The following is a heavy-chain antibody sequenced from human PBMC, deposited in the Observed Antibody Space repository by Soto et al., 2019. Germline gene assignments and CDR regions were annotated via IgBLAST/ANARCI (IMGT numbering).Heavy chain of an antibody. V-gene: IGHV4-59*08. CDR1: GGSISSYY. CDR2: IYFSGTT. CDR3: ARLEGLATISYYFDF. J-gene: IGHJ4*02. Sequence: PSETLSLTCTVSGGSISSYYWSWIRQPPGKGLEWIGYIYFSGTTNYNPSLRSRVTISVDTSKNQFSLKLSSVTAADSAVYFCARLEGLATISYYFDFWGPGALVTVSS. D-gene: IGHD3-9*01.